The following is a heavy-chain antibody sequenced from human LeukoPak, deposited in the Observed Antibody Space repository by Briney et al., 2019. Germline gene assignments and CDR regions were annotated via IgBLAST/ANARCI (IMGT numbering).Heavy chain of an antibody. CDR1: EFTFSNYA. J-gene: IGHJ4*02. CDR2: ISYHGSNT. D-gene: IGHD1-26*01. V-gene: IGHV3-30*04. Sequence: GRSLRLSCAAPEFTFSNYAMHWVRQAPGKGLEWVAVISYHGSNTYYADSVKGRFTISRDNSKNTLFLQMNSLRADDTAVYFCARELPSRGYFDYWGQGTLVTVSS. CDR3: ARELPSRGYFDY.